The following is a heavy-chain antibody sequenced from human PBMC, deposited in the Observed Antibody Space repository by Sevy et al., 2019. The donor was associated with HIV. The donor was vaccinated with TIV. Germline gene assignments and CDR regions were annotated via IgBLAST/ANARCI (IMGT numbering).Heavy chain of an antibody. CDR1: AFSFSSYW. Sequence: GGSLRLSCAASAFSFSSYWMSWVRQAPGKGLEWVATMKEDGSEKYYVDSVEGRFTISRDNAKNSLYLQMNSLRAEDTAVYFCVREGLGGYSYSLDCWGQGALVTVSS. V-gene: IGHV3-7*01. J-gene: IGHJ4*02. CDR3: VREGLGGYSYSLDC. D-gene: IGHD5-18*01. CDR2: MKEDGSEK.